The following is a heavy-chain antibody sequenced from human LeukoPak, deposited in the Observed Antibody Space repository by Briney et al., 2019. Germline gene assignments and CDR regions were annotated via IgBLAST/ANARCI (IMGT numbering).Heavy chain of an antibody. CDR2: ISYDGSNK. V-gene: IGHV3-30-3*01. Sequence: GGSLRLSCAASGFTFSSYAMHWVRQAPGKGLEWVAVISYDGSNKYYADSVKGRFTISRDNSKNTLYLQMNSLRAEDTAVYYCARDRAARLRGPFDYWGQGTLVTVSS. CDR3: ARDRAARLRGPFDY. D-gene: IGHD6-6*01. J-gene: IGHJ4*02. CDR1: GFTFSSYA.